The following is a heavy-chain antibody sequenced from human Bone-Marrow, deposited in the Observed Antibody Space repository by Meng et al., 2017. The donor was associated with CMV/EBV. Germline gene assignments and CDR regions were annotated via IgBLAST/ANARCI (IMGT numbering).Heavy chain of an antibody. CDR3: ARDPFEGYCSGGSCPGWYFDL. CDR1: GLTFRTSW. J-gene: IGHJ2*01. CDR2: INGGESTT. D-gene: IGHD2-15*01. V-gene: IGHV3-74*01. Sequence: GGSLRLSCAASGLTFRTSWMHWIRQAPGKGLVRVARINGGESTTSQADSVKGRFTIPRDNAKNSLYLQMNSLRAEDTAVYYCARDPFEGYCSGGSCPGWYFDLWGRGTLVTVSS.